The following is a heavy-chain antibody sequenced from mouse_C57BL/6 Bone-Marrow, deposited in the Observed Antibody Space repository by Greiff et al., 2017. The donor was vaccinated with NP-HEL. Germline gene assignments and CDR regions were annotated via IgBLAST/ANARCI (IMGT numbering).Heavy chain of an antibody. CDR2: ISNGGGST. CDR1: GFTFSDYY. D-gene: IGHD2-3*01. CDR3: ARQADGYFDY. Sequence: EVKVVESGGGLVQPGGSLKLSCAASGFTFSDYYMYWVRQTPEKRLEWVAYISNGGGSTYYPDTVKGRFTISRDNAKNTLYLQMSRLKSEDTAMYYCARQADGYFDYWGQGTTLTVSS. J-gene: IGHJ2*01. V-gene: IGHV5-12*01.